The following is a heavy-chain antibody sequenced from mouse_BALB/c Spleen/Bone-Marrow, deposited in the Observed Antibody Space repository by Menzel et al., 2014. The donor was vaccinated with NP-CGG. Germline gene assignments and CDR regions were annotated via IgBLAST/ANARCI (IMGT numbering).Heavy chain of an antibody. CDR3: ARDDYSRGY. CDR2: IRNKPNGYTT. J-gene: IGHJ2*01. D-gene: IGHD1-1*01. V-gene: IGHV7-3*02. CDR1: GFTFTDYY. Sequence: EVQLVESGGGLVQPGGSLRLSCATSGFTFTDYYMSWVRQPPGKALEWLGFIRNKPNGYTTEYSASVKGRFTISRDNYQSILYLQMNTLRAEDSATYYCARDDYSRGYWGQGTTLTVSS.